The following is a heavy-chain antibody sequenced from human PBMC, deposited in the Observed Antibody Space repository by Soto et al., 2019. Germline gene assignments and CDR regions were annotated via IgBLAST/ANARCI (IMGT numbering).Heavy chain of an antibody. CDR3: AKDLRYSSSWNRFDP. J-gene: IGHJ5*02. V-gene: IGHV3-23*04. CDR2: ISGSGGST. CDR1: GFTFSSYA. Sequence: VQLVESGGGVVQPGRSLRLSCAASGFTFSSYAMSWVRQAPGKGLEWVSAISGSGGSTYYADSVKGRFTISRDNSKNTLYLQMNSLRAEDTAVYYCAKDLRYSSSWNRFDPWGQGTLVTVSS. D-gene: IGHD6-13*01.